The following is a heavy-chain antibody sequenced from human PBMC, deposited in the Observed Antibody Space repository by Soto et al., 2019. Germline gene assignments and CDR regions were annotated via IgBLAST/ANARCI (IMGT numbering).Heavy chain of an antibody. CDR2: IHYSGST. D-gene: IGHD3-10*01. V-gene: IGHV4-39*07. CDR3: ARDQNGSGNYYTRYFDY. CDR1: GGSISIGTDY. J-gene: IGHJ4*02. Sequence: PSETLSLTCDVSGGSISIGTDYWGWIRQPPGKGLEWIGNIHYSGSTNYNPSLKSRLSISVDTSKNQFSLNLSSLTAADTAVYYCARDQNGSGNYYTRYFDYWGQGTLVTVSS.